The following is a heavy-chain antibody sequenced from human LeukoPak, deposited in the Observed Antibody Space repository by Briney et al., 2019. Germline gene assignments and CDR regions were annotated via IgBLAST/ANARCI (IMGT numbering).Heavy chain of an antibody. CDR3: ARSDGYGLVGI. CDR1: GVPISSGSNY. Sequence: PSETLSLTCSVSGVPISSGSNYWGWIRQPPGKTLEWIGSIYSSGSIHYNPSLKSRVIILIDTAKNHFSLNLSSVTAADTAVYYCARSDGYGLVGIWGQGTMVTVSS. CDR2: IYSSGSI. V-gene: IGHV4-39*07. D-gene: IGHD3-10*01. J-gene: IGHJ3*02.